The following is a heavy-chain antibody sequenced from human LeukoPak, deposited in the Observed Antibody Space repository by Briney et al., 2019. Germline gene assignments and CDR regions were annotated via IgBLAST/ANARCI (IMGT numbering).Heavy chain of an antibody. V-gene: IGHV3-21*01. D-gene: IGHD3-22*01. J-gene: IGHJ6*02. CDR2: ISSSSNYI. CDR3: ARRLEYYYGMDV. CDR1: GFTFSTYA. Sequence: KTGGSLRLSCGASGFTFSTYAMSWVRQAPGKGLEWVSSISSSSNYIYYADSMKGRFTISRDNAQNSLYLQMNSLRAEDTAVYYCARRLEYYYGMDVWGQGTRSPSP.